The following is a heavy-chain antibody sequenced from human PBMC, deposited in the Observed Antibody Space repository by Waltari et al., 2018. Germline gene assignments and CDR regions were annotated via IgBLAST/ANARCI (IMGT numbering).Heavy chain of an antibody. J-gene: IGHJ6*03. CDR2: INSDGSGT. Sequence: EVQLVESGGGLVQPGGSLRLSCAASGFTFSRYWMHWVRQAAGQGLGWVSRINSDGSGTIDADSVKGRFTISRDNAKNTLYLQLNSLRVEDTAVYYCAREPSPDSSGYFYYYMDVWGKGTTVTVSS. D-gene: IGHD3-22*01. CDR3: AREPSPDSSGYFYYYMDV. V-gene: IGHV3-74*01. CDR1: GFTFSRYW.